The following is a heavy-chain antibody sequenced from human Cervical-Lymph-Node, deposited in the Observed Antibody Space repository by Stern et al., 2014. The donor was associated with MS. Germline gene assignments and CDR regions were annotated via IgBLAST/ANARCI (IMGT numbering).Heavy chain of an antibody. J-gene: IGHJ4*02. CDR2: ISSSSSTI. V-gene: IGHV3-48*02. D-gene: IGHD6-13*01. CDR3: ARAEYSSSWYKLGY. CDR1: GFTFSSYS. Sequence: EMQLVESGGGLVQPGGSLRLSCAASGFTFSSYSMNWVRQAPGKGLEWVSYISSSSSTIYYADSVKGRLTISRDNAKNSLYLQMNSLRDEDTAVYYCARAEYSSSWYKLGYWGQGTLVTVSS.